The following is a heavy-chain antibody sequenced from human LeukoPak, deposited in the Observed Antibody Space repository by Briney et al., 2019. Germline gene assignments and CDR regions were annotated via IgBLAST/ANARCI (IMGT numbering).Heavy chain of an antibody. CDR2: MYYSGST. Sequence: NPSETLFLTCTVSGGSISSGDYYWSWIRQPPGKGLEWIAYMYYSGSTNYNPSLKSRVTISVDTSKNQFSLNLSSVTAADTAVYYCARDSVGATRKWFDPWGQGTLVTVSS. CDR1: GGSISSGDYY. D-gene: IGHD1-26*01. CDR3: ARDSVGATRKWFDP. V-gene: IGHV4-30-4*01. J-gene: IGHJ5*02.